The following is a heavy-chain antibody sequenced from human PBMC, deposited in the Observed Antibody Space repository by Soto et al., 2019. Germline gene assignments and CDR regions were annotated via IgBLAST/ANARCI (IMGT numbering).Heavy chain of an antibody. CDR2: INPNSGGT. V-gene: IGHV1-2*04. D-gene: IGHD3-16*01. Sequence: ASVKVSCKASGYTFTSYYMHCVRQAPGQGLEWMGWINPNSGGTNYAQKFQGWVTMTTDTSTSTAYMELGSLTSDDTAVYYCARDFTAWPPDGVDSWGQGTLVTVSS. CDR3: ARDFTAWPPDGVDS. J-gene: IGHJ4*02. CDR1: GYTFTSYY.